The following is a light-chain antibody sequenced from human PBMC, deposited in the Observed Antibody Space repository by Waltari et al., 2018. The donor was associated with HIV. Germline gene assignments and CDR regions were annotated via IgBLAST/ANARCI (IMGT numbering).Light chain of an antibody. Sequence: QSALTQPRSVSGSPGQSVTISCTGTSSDIGYFDYVSWYQQYPGQAPQVIIYEVNQRPSGFPDRFTGSKSGITASRTISGLQGEDEADYYCCSYAGAYTYVFGTGTKVNVL. CDR2: EVN. CDR3: CSYAGAYTYV. J-gene: IGLJ1*01. V-gene: IGLV2-11*01. CDR1: SSDIGYFDY.